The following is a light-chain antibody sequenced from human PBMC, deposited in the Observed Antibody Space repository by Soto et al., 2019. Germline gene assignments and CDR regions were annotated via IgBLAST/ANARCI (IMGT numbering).Light chain of an antibody. CDR2: EVS. CDR3: SSYTSSSTLD. V-gene: IGLV2-14*01. CDR1: SSDVGGYNY. Sequence: QSALTQPASVSGSPGQSITISCTGTSSDVGGYNYVSWYQQHPGKAPELMIYEVSNWPSGVSNRFSGSKSGNTASLTISGLQAEDEADYYCSSYTSSSTLDFGTGTKVTVL. J-gene: IGLJ1*01.